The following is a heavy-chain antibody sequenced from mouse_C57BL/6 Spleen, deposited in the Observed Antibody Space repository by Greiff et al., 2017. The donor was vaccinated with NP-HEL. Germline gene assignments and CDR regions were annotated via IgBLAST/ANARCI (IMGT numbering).Heavy chain of an antibody. CDR3: ARRLTGVYFDY. D-gene: IGHD4-1*01. V-gene: IGHV1-4*01. Sequence: VQLQQSGAELARPGASVKMSCKASGYTFTSYTMHWVKQRPGQGLDWIGYINPSSGYTKYNQKFKDKATLTADKSSSTAYMQLSSLTSEDSAVYYCARRLTGVYFDYWGQGTTLTVSS. CDR2: INPSSGYT. CDR1: GYTFTSYT. J-gene: IGHJ2*01.